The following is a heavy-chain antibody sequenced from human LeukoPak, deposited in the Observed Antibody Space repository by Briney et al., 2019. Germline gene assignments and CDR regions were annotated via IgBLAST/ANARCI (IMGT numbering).Heavy chain of an antibody. CDR3: AKAEGLAVAGYDAFDI. V-gene: IGHV3-30-3*01. Sequence: PGGSLRLSCAASGFTFSSYAMHWVRQAPGKGLEWVAVISYDGSNKYYADSVKGRFTISRDNSKNTLYLQMNSLRAEDTAVFYCAKAEGLAVAGYDAFDIWGQGAMVTVSS. D-gene: IGHD6-19*01. CDR1: GFTFSSYA. CDR2: ISYDGSNK. J-gene: IGHJ3*02.